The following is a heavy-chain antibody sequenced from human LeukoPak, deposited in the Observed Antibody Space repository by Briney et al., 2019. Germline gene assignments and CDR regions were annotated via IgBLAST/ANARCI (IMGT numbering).Heavy chain of an antibody. CDR3: ARWDYDSSLGS. D-gene: IGHD3-22*01. V-gene: IGHV1-46*01. Sequence: ASVKVSCKASGYTFTSYYIHWVRQAPGQGLEWVGVINPSGGGTAYAQKFQGRLTMTRDTSTSTVYMELSSLRSEDTAAYYCARWDYDSSLGSWGQGTLVTVSS. J-gene: IGHJ5*02. CDR1: GYTFTSYY. CDR2: INPSGGGT.